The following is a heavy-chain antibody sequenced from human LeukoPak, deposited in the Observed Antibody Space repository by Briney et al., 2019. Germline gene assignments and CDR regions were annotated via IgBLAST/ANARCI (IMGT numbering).Heavy chain of an antibody. D-gene: IGHD1-26*01. CDR2: ISGSGGST. CDR1: GFSFSDYA. CDR3: AKYSGSYSDY. V-gene: IGHV3-23*01. J-gene: IGHJ4*02. Sequence: EGSLRLSCAASGFSFSDYAMTWARQAPGKGLEWVSGISGSGGSTYYADSVKGRFTISRDNSKNTLYLQMNSLRAEDTAVYYCAKYSGSYSDYWGQGTLVTVSS.